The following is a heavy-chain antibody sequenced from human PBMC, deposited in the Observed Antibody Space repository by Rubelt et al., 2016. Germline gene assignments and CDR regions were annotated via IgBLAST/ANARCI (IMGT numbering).Heavy chain of an antibody. D-gene: IGHD4-17*01. Sequence: QVQLVQSGAEVKKPGASVKVSFKASGYTFTYYGMHWVSQAPRQRLEWIGWIHAGNGDTKDSQKLKDRDSITMDASANTAYMELSSLRSEDTAVYYCARANHGDYEDYWGQGTLVTVSS. V-gene: IGHV1-3*01. CDR2: IHAGNGDT. CDR1: GYTFTYYG. J-gene: IGHJ4*02. CDR3: ARANHGDYEDY.